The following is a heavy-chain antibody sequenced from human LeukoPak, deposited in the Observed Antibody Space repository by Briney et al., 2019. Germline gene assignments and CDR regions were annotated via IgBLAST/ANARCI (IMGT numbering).Heavy chain of an antibody. CDR3: AKDTGYDYVWGSYRYTNNWFDP. J-gene: IGHJ5*02. V-gene: IGHV3-30*02. D-gene: IGHD3-16*02. CDR1: GFTFSSYG. Sequence: TGGSLRLSCAASGFTFSSYGMHWVRQAPGKGLEWVAFIRYDGSNKYYADSVKGRFTISRDNSKNTLYLQMNSLRAEDTAVYYCAKDTGYDYVWGSYRYTNNWFDPWGQGTLVTVSS. CDR2: IRYDGSNK.